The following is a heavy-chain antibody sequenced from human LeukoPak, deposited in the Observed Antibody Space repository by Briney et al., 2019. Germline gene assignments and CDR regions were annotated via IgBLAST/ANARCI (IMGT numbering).Heavy chain of an antibody. Sequence: GGSLRLSCAASGFTFSSYGMHWVRQAPGKGLEWVAFIRYDGSNKYYADSVKGRFTISKDNSKNTLYLQMNSLRAEDTAVYYCAKDMSYRYKRNDDAFDIWGQGTMVTVSS. D-gene: IGHD1-1*01. CDR2: IRYDGSNK. V-gene: IGHV3-30*02. CDR1: GFTFSSYG. J-gene: IGHJ3*02. CDR3: AKDMSYRYKRNDDAFDI.